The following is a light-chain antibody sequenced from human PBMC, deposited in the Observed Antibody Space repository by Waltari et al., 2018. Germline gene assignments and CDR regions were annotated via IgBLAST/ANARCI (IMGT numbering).Light chain of an antibody. V-gene: IGKV1-39*01. Sequence: DIQMTQSPSSLSASVGDRVTITCRASQSINSYLNWYQQKPGKAPKLLIYAASSLQSGVPSRFSGSGSGTDFTLTINSLQPEDFATYYCQQSYSSPRVTFGPGTKVDIK. CDR3: QQSYSSPRVT. CDR2: AAS. J-gene: IGKJ3*01. CDR1: QSINSY.